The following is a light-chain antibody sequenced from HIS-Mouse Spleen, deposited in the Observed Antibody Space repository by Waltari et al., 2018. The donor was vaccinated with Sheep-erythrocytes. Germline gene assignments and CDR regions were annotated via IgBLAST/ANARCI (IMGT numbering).Light chain of an antibody. Sequence: DIVMTQSPLSLPVTPGEPASISCRSSQSLLHSNGYNYLDWYLQKPGQSPQLLIYLGSNRASRVPDRFRGSGSGTDFTLKISRVEAEDVGVYYCMQALQTPITFGQGTRLEIK. CDR2: LGS. CDR1: QSLLHSNGYNY. J-gene: IGKJ5*01. V-gene: IGKV2-28*01. CDR3: MQALQTPIT.